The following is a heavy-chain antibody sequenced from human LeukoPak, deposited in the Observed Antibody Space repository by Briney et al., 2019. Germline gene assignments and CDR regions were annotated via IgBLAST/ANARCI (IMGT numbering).Heavy chain of an antibody. CDR3: ARGSNDWYGIDY. D-gene: IGHD6-19*01. CDR1: GFTFSNYW. Sequence: GGSLRLSCAASGFTFSNYWMHWVRQVPGKGLVCVSRINIDGTSTSYADSVRGRFTISRDNAKNALHLQMNSLRAEDTAVYYCARGSNDWYGIDYWGQGTLVNVSS. V-gene: IGHV3-74*01. CDR2: INIDGTST. J-gene: IGHJ4*02.